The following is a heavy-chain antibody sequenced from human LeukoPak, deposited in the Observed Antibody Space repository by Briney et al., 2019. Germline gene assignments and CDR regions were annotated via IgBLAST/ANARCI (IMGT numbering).Heavy chain of an antibody. Sequence: SETLSLTCTVSGGSISSYYWSWIRQPAGKGLEWIGRIYTSGSTNYNPSLKSRVTMSVDTSKNQFSLKLSSVTAADTAVYYCAKGELLPPYYYYYMDVWGKGTTVTVSS. D-gene: IGHD1-26*01. V-gene: IGHV4-4*07. CDR3: AKGELLPPYYYYYMDV. CDR1: GGSISSYY. CDR2: IYTSGST. J-gene: IGHJ6*03.